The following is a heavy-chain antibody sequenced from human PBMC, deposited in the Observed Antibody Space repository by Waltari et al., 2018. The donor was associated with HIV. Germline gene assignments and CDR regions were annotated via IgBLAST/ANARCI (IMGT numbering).Heavy chain of an antibody. D-gene: IGHD5-18*01. J-gene: IGHJ4*02. V-gene: IGHV3-11*01. CDR1: HFTFWDYY. CDR3: ARVVDIGMVSDY. Sequence: QVQLVESGGGLVKPGGCLRPSCAASHFTFWDYYISWISQAPGKGLEWVSYISSSGNTIYYADSVKGRFTISRDNAKNSLYLQMNSLRAEDTAVYYCARVVDIGMVSDYWGQGALVTVSS. CDR2: ISSSGNTI.